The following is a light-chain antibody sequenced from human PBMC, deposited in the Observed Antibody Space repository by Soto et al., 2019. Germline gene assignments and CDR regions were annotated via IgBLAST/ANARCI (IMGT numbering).Light chain of an antibody. CDR1: SSDVGGYNY. J-gene: IGLJ2*01. CDR2: DVN. CDR3: SSYTSSSTPVV. Sequence: QSALTQPASVSGSPGQSITISCTGTSSDVGGYNYVSWYQQHPGKAPKLMIYDVNNRPSGVSNRFSVSKSGNTASLTISGLQAEDEADYYCSSYTSSSTPVVFGGGTKLTVL. V-gene: IGLV2-14*01.